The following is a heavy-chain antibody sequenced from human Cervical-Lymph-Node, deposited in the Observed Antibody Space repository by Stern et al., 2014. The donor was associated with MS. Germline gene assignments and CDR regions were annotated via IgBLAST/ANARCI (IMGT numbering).Heavy chain of an antibody. J-gene: IGHJ4*02. CDR1: AFSFSDYA. CDR3: ASPGPHCTTTTSCYLAFEY. Sequence: EMQLVEYGGGLVKPGGTLRLSCVASAFSFSDYAMNWVRQAPGKGLEWVASISSSGSYIYYGDSMEGRFTISRDNAKNSLYLHMKTLRAEDTAVYYCASPGPHCTTTTSCYLAFEYWGQGALVTVSS. V-gene: IGHV3-21*01. D-gene: IGHD2-2*01. CDR2: ISSSGSYI.